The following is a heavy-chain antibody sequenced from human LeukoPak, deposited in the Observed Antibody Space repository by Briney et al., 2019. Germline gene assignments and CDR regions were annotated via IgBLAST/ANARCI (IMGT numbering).Heavy chain of an antibody. CDR2: ISGSGGFT. V-gene: IGHV3-23*01. CDR3: ARAYCSSTSCYNYFDY. CDR1: GFTFSSYG. Sequence: GGTLRLSCAASGFTFSSYGMSWVRQAPGKGLEWVSAISGSGGFTCYADSVKGRFTISRDNSKNTLYLQMNSLRAEDTAVYYCARAYCSSTSCYNYFDYWGQGTLVTVSS. J-gene: IGHJ4*02. D-gene: IGHD2-2*02.